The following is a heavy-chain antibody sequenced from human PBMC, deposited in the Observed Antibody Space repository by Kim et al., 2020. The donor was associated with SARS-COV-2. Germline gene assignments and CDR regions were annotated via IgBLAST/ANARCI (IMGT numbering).Heavy chain of an antibody. CDR1: GLTFSSYT. V-gene: IGHV3-23*01. CDR2: ISGGGGNT. J-gene: IGHJ4*02. D-gene: IGHD3-10*01. CDR3: ASGVPAYFDY. Sequence: GGSLRLSCAASGLTFSSYTMSWVRQAPGKGPESVSAISGGGGNTYYVDSVKGRFTISRDNSQNTLFMQMNSLRAEDTAVYYCASGVPAYFDYWGQGDLGT.